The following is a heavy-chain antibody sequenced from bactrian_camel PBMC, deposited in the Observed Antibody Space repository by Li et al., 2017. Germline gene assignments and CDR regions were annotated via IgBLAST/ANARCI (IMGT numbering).Heavy chain of an antibody. J-gene: IGHJ4*01. D-gene: IGHD1*01. CDR3: AANGRGSSWLRCRTMAQVAV. CDR2: IHRSTGNR. CDR1: GLSSSTNY. V-gene: IGHV3S63*01. Sequence: HVQLVESGGGSVQAGGSLRLSCEVSGLSSSTNYIAWFRQAPGKEREGVAGIHRSTGNRFSADSVMGRFTISQDNSKKTLYLRMNSLKPEDTSMYFCAANGRGSSWLRCRTMAQVAVWGQGTQVTVSS.